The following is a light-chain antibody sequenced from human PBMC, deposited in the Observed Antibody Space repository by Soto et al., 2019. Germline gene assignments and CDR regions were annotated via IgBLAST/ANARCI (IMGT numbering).Light chain of an antibody. Sequence: QSVLTQPASVSGSPGQSITISCTGSSSDIGGYNLVSWYQQHPGKAPKLMIYEGSKRPSGVSNRFSGSKPGNTASLTISGLQAEDEADYYCCSHVGRSTLLFGGGTKVTVL. V-gene: IGLV2-23*01. CDR1: SSDIGGYNL. J-gene: IGLJ3*02. CDR3: CSHVGRSTLL. CDR2: EGS.